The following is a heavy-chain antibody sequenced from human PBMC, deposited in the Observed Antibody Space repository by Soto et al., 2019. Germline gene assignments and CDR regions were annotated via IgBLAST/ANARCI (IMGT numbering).Heavy chain of an antibody. J-gene: IGHJ6*02. Sequence: SETLSLTCTVSGGSISSYYWSWIRQPPGKGLEWIGYIYYSGSTNYNPSLKSRVTISVDTSKNQFSLKLSSVTAADTAVYYCARDPGTSPGGYYYGMDVWGQGTTVTVS. CDR1: GGSISSYY. D-gene: IGHD1-1*01. CDR2: IYYSGST. CDR3: ARDPGTSPGGYYYGMDV. V-gene: IGHV4-59*01.